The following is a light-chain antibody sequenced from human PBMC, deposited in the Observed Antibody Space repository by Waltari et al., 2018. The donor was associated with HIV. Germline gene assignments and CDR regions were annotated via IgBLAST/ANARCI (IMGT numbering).Light chain of an antibody. CDR1: SSDVGGYNY. Sequence: QSALTQPRSVSGSPGQSVTISCTGTSSDVGGYNYVSWYQQHPGKAPKLMIYDVSKRPSGVPDRFSGSKSGTSASLAISGLRSEDEADYYCAAWDDTLSGPDFGTGTKVTVL. CDR3: AAWDDTLSGPD. J-gene: IGLJ1*01. V-gene: IGLV2-11*01. CDR2: DVS.